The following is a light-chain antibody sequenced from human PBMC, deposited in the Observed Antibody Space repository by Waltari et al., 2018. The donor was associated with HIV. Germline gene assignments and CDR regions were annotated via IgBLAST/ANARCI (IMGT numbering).Light chain of an antibody. CDR3: QQFFTFPRT. Sequence: DIVMTQSPDSLAVSLGERATISCKSSQTVLYNSNNKNHLAWYQQKAGQPPKSLIYWAAIRGFGGPERFTGSGSGTDFNLTISSLRADDVAVYYCQQFFTFPRTFGQGTKVEI. V-gene: IGKV4-1*01. CDR2: WAA. CDR1: QTVLYNSNNKNH. J-gene: IGKJ1*01.